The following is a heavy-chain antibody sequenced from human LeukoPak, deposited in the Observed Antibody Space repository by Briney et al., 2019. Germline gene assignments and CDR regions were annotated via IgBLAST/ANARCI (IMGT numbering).Heavy chain of an antibody. J-gene: IGHJ4*02. CDR3: ARRGATAPDY. CDR1: GGSFSGYY. V-gene: IGHV4-34*01. Sequence: SETLSLTCAVYGGSFSGYYWSWIRQPPGKGLEWIGEINHSGSTNYNPSLKSRVTISVDTFKNQFSLKLSSVTAADTAVYYCARRGATAPDYWGQGTLVTVSS. D-gene: IGHD5-12*01. CDR2: INHSGST.